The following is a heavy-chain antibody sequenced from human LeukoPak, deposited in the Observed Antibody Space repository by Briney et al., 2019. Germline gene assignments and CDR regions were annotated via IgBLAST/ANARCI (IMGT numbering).Heavy chain of an antibody. CDR2: IYISGNT. Sequence: PSETLSLTCAVYGGSFSGYYWSWIRQPAGKGLEWIGRIYISGNTKYNPSLKSRVTMSVDTSKNQFSLKLRSVTAADTAVYYCARHADYYDSSAYQIWGQGTLVTVSS. V-gene: IGHV4-59*10. J-gene: IGHJ4*02. D-gene: IGHD3-22*01. CDR1: GGSFSGYY. CDR3: ARHADYYDSSAYQI.